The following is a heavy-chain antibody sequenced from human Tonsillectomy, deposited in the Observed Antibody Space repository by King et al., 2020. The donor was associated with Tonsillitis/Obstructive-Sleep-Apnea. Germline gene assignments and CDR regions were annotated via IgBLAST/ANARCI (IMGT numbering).Heavy chain of an antibody. V-gene: IGHV3-13*01. J-gene: IGHJ6*03. CDR3: ARATGTTLDYYYSYMDV. CDR2: IGTAGDT. CDR1: GFTFSSYD. D-gene: IGHD1-7*01. Sequence: VQLVESGGGLVQPGGSLRLSCAASGFTFSSYDMHWVRQATGKGLEWVSAIGTAGDTYYPGSVKGRFTISRENAKNSLYLQMNSLRAGDTAVYYCARATGTTLDYYYSYMDVWGKGTTVTVSS.